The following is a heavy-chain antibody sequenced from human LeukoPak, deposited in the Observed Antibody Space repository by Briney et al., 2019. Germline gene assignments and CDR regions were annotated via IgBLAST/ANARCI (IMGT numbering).Heavy chain of an antibody. J-gene: IGHJ4*02. CDR3: ARGGLDSEY. D-gene: IGHD3/OR15-3a*01. V-gene: IGHV3-7*03. CDR1: GFTFNSYW. Sequence: GGSLRLSCAAAGFTFNSYWMTWVRQAPGKGLEWVTNIRQDGREEHYVDSVRGRFTISRDNAKNSLYLQMNSLRVEDTAVYFCARGGLDSEYWGQGILVTVSS. CDR2: IRQDGREE.